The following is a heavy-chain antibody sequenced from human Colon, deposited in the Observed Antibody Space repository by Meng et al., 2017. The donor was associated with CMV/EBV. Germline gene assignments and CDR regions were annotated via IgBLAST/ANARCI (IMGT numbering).Heavy chain of an antibody. CDR3: ARGVGESLGWEMGY. J-gene: IGHJ4*02. CDR2: ISSDGGTT. D-gene: IGHD1-26*01. Sequence: EVSLVESGGGLVPPGGSLRLSCGASGLTFTNYGMHWVRQGPGKGPVWVSRISSDGGTTSYAESVKGRFTISRDNAKKTLYLQMNSLRVEDTGVYYCARGVGESLGWEMGYWGQGTLVTVSS. CDR1: GLTFTNYG. V-gene: IGHV3-74*01.